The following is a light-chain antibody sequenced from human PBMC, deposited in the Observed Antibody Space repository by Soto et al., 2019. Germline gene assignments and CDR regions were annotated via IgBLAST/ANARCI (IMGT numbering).Light chain of an antibody. V-gene: IGKV1-5*01. Sequence: DIQMTQSPSTLSASVGDRVTITCRASQSISSWLAWYPQKPGKAPKFLIYDAFSLESGVPSRFSGSGSGTDFTLTISSLQPDDCAKYYGQPDDSYSGYTFGQGTKLEIK. CDR3: QPDDSYSGYT. J-gene: IGKJ2*01. CDR2: DAF. CDR1: QSISSW.